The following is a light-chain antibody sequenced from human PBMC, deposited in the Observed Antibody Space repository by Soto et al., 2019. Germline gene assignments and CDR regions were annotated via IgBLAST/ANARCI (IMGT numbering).Light chain of an antibody. CDR3: QQYDNPPPWT. CDR2: DAS. V-gene: IGKV1-33*01. Sequence: DIQMTQSPSSLSASVGDRVTITCQASQDISNYLNWYQQKPGKAPKLLIYDASNLERGVPTRFSGSGSGTDFTFTISSLQPEDIATYYCQQYDNPPPWTFGQGTKVEIK. CDR1: QDISNY. J-gene: IGKJ1*01.